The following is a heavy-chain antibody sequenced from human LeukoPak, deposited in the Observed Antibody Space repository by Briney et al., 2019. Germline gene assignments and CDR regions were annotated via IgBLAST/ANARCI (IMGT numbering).Heavy chain of an antibody. CDR2: IYYSGST. CDR3: ASQYYDILTGYYRSGAFDI. CDR1: GGSISSYY. V-gene: IGHV4-59*01. Sequence: PSETLSLTCTVSGGSISSYYWSWIRQPPGKGLEWIGYIYYSGSTNYNPSLKSRVTISVDTSKNQFSLKLSSVTAADTAVYYCASQYYDILTGYYRSGAFDIWGQGTMVTVSS. D-gene: IGHD3-9*01. J-gene: IGHJ3*02.